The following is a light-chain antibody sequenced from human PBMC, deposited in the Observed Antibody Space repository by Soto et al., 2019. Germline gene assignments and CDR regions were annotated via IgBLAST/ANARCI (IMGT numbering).Light chain of an antibody. CDR3: SSYTSSSTLVV. CDR2: EVS. CDR1: SSDVGGYNY. V-gene: IGLV2-14*01. J-gene: IGLJ2*01. Sequence: QSVLTQPASVSGSPGQSITISCTGTSSDVGGYNYVSWYQQHPGKAPKGIIYEVSNRPSGVSNRFSGSKSGNTASLTISGLQAEDEDDYYCSSYTSSSTLVVYVGGTKLPVL.